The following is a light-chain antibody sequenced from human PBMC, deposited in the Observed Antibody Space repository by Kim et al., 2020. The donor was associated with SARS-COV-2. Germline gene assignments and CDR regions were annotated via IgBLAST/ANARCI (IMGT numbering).Light chain of an antibody. CDR1: SGSIATNY. Sequence: NFMLTQPHSVSESPGKTVTISCTRSSGSIATNYVQWYQLRPGSSPTTVIYEDNQRPCGVPDRFSGSIDSSSNSASLTISGLKTEDEADYYCQSYDSSNQVFGGGTKLTVL. J-gene: IGLJ3*02. CDR2: EDN. V-gene: IGLV6-57*01. CDR3: QSYDSSNQV.